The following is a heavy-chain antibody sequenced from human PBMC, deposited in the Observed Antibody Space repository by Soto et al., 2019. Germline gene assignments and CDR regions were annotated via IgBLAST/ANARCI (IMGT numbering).Heavy chain of an antibody. D-gene: IGHD3-9*01. V-gene: IGHV1-24*01. CDR1: GYTLTELS. J-gene: IGHJ4*02. Sequence: ASVKVSCKVSGYTLTELSMHWVRQAPGKGLEWMGGFDPEDGETISAQKFQGRVTMTEDTSTDTAYMELSSLSSEDTAVYYCATAHYDIFTAYYGHFDSWGQGTLVTVSS. CDR2: FDPEDGET. CDR3: ATAHYDIFTAYYGHFDS.